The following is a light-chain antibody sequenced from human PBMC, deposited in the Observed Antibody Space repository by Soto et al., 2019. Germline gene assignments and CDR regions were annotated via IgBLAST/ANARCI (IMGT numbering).Light chain of an antibody. CDR3: QQYNAWRSRT. CDR1: QSVSTN. V-gene: IGKV3-15*01. J-gene: IGKJ2*02. CDR2: GAS. Sequence: IVLTQSPAALSVSPGERATLSCRASQSVSTNLAWYQQKPGQPPRLLIYGASTRATGVPARFSGSGSGTEFTLTISSMQSEDVAVYYCQQYNAWRSRTFGQGTKVEIK.